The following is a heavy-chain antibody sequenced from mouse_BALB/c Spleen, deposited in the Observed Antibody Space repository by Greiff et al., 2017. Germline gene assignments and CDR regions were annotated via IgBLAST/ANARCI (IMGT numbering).Heavy chain of an antibody. V-gene: IGHV5-6-5*01. CDR1: GFTFSSYA. CDR2: ISSGGST. Sequence: EVNLVESGGGLVKPGGSLKLSCAASGFTFSSYAMSWVRQTPEKRLEWVASISSGGSTYYPDSVKGRFTISRDNARNILYLQMSSLRSEDTAMYYCARGPYYYGSSYFDYWGQGTTLTVSS. CDR3: ARGPYYYGSSYFDY. J-gene: IGHJ2*01. D-gene: IGHD1-1*01.